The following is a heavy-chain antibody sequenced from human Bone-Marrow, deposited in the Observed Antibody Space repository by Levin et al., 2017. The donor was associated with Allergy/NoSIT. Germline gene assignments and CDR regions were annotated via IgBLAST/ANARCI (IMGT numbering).Heavy chain of an antibody. CDR2: VSFSGST. V-gene: IGHV4-39*01. Sequence: GSLRLSCSVSGDSINSRTYFWGWIRQPPGRGLEWIGGVSFSGSTYYNPSLKSRVTLSVDTSKNLFSLKLTSLTATDTAVYYCAGRPGDNKGPLDYWGQGTLVTVSS. CDR1: GDSINSRTYF. D-gene: IGHD1-1*01. CDR3: AGRPGDNKGPLDY. J-gene: IGHJ4*02.